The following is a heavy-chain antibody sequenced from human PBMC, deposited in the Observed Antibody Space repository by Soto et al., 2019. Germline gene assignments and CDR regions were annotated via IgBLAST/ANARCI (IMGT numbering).Heavy chain of an antibody. D-gene: IGHD6-13*01. CDR1: GFTVSSNY. J-gene: IGHJ6*02. CDR3: ARERSSSWSRWYYYYYYGMDV. CDR2: IYSGGST. Sequence: EVQLVESGGGLVQSGGSLRLSCAASGFTVSSNYMSWVRQAPGKGLEWVSVIYSGGSTYYADSVKGRFTISRDNSKNTLYLQMNSLRAEDTAVYYCARERSSSWSRWYYYYYYGMDVWGQGTTVTVSS. V-gene: IGHV3-66*01.